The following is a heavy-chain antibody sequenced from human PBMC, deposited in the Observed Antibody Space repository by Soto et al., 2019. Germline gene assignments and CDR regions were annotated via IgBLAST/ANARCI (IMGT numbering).Heavy chain of an antibody. D-gene: IGHD3-10*01. CDR3: ARESAGSGKNNWFDP. Sequence: PSETLSLTCTVSGGSISSYYWSWIRQPPGKGLEWIGYIYYSGSTNYNPSLKSRVTISVDTSKNQFSLKLSSVTAADTAVYYCARESAGSGKNNWFDPWGQGMLVTVSS. CDR2: IYYSGST. J-gene: IGHJ5*02. CDR1: GGSISSYY. V-gene: IGHV4-59*12.